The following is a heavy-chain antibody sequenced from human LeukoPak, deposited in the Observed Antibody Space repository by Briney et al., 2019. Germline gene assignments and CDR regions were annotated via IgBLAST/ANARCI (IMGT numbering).Heavy chain of an antibody. CDR1: GGSISSGSYY. V-gene: IGHV4-61*02. Sequence: SQTLSLTCTVSGGSISSGSYYWSWIRQPAGKGLEWIGRIYTSGSTNYNPSLKSRVTISVDTSKNQFSLKLSSVTAADTAVYYCARHGGDYGDYFDYWGQGTLVTVSS. CDR2: IYTSGST. D-gene: IGHD4-17*01. CDR3: ARHGGDYGDYFDY. J-gene: IGHJ4*02.